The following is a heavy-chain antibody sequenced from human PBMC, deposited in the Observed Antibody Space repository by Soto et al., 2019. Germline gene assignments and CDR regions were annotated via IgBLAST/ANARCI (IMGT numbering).Heavy chain of an antibody. CDR2: INHSGST. V-gene: IGHV4-34*01. D-gene: IGHD1-26*01. CDR3: ARGLIVGVDY. Sequence: SETLSLTCAVYGGSFSGYYWSWIRQPPGKGLEWIGEINHSGSTNYNPSLKSRVTISVDTSKNQFSLKLSSVTAADTAVYYCARGLIVGVDYWGQGTLVTVSS. J-gene: IGHJ4*02. CDR1: GGSFSGYY.